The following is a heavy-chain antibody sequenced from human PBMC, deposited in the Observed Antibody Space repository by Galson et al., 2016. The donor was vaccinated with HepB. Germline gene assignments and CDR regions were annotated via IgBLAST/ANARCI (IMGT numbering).Heavy chain of an antibody. CDR2: IDPSDSYT. CDR1: GYNFITYW. CDR3: STTPYYAPNYYPYY. Sequence: QSGAEVKKHGGSLRISCMGSGYNFITYWISWVRQMPGKGLAWMGSIDPSDSYTNYSPSFQGHVTISTFRSISTAYLQWSSLKDADTAMYYCSTTPYYAPNYYPYYWGQGTLVTVAS. V-gene: IGHV5-10-1*01. J-gene: IGHJ4*02. D-gene: IGHD3-22*01.